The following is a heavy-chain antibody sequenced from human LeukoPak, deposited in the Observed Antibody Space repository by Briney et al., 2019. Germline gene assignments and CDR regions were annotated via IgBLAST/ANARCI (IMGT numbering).Heavy chain of an antibody. CDR2: ISSSSSYI. D-gene: IGHD2/OR15-2a*01. CDR3: ARAINSAFDY. J-gene: IGHJ4*02. V-gene: IGHV3-21*01. Sequence: PGGSLRLSCAASGFTFRAYSMNWVRQAPGKGLEWVSSISSSSSYIYYADSVKGRFTISRDNAKNSLYLQMNSLRAEDTAVYYCARAINSAFDYWGQGTLVTVSS. CDR1: GFTFRAYS.